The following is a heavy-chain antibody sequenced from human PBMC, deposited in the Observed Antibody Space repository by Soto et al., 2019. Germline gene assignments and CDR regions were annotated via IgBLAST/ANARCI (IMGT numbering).Heavy chain of an antibody. Sequence: QAHLAQSGAEVKKPGSSVTVSCTASGGTFNSYGISWVRQAPGQGLDWMGVIIPLYGTVNSAQKFQGRVSITADKSTSTAYMDLDSLRSDDTAVYSCARVRVIRGVIPSHFGLWGQGTQVTVSS. CDR3: ARVRVIRGVIPSHFGL. D-gene: IGHD3-10*01. J-gene: IGHJ4*02. V-gene: IGHV1-69*06. CDR1: GGTFNSYG. CDR2: IIPLYGTV.